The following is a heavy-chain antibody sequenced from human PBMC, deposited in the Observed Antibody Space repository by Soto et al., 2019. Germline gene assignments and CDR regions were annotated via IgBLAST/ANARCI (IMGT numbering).Heavy chain of an antibody. CDR3: AKEHFPWLPQLYYYGMDV. D-gene: IGHD3-22*01. CDR2: ISYDGSNK. V-gene: IGHV3-30*18. J-gene: IGHJ6*02. Sequence: QVQLVESGGGVVQPGRSLRLSCAASGFTFSSYGMHWVRQAPGKGLEWVAVISYDGSNKYYADSVKGRFTISRDNSKNTLYLQMNSLRAEDTAVYYCAKEHFPWLPQLYYYGMDVWGQGTTVTVSS. CDR1: GFTFSSYG.